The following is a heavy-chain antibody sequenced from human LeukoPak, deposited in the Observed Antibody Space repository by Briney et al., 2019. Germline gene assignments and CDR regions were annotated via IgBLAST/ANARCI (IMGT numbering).Heavy chain of an antibody. CDR1: GFTFSDAW. CDR2: IKSRAAGGTT. V-gene: IGHV3-15*01. J-gene: IGHJ4*02. CDR3: ATGGHYFGS. Sequence: GGSLRLSCAASGFTFSDAWMSWGRQAPGKGLEWVSRIKSRAAGGTTDNAAPVQGRFTISRDDTKTTLYLQMNSLNTDATAVYYCATGGHYFGSWGQGTLVTVSS. D-gene: IGHD3-10*01.